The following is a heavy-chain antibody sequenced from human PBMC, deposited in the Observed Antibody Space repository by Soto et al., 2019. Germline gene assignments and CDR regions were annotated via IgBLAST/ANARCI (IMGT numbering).Heavy chain of an antibody. D-gene: IGHD6-13*01. Sequence: SETLSLTCAVYGGSFIGYYWSWIRQPPGKGLEWIGEINHSGSTNYNPSLKSRVTISVDTSKNQFSLKLSSVTAADTAVYYCAGNIAAATSRFDPWGQGTLVTVSS. J-gene: IGHJ5*02. CDR2: INHSGST. CDR1: GGSFIGYY. V-gene: IGHV4-34*01. CDR3: AGNIAAATSRFDP.